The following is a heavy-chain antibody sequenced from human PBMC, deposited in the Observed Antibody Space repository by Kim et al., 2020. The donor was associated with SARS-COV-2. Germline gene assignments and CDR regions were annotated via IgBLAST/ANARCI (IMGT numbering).Heavy chain of an antibody. J-gene: IGHJ6*04. V-gene: IGHV1-24*01. CDR3: ATGIAASGYYYYYGMDV. CDR2: FDPEDGET. D-gene: IGHD6-13*01. CDR1: GYTLTELS. Sequence: ASVKVSCKVSGYTLTELSMHWVLQAPGKGLEWMGGFDPEDGETIYAQKFQGRVTMTEDTSTDTAYMELSSLRSEDTAVYYCATGIAASGYYYYYGMDVWGTGTTVTVSS.